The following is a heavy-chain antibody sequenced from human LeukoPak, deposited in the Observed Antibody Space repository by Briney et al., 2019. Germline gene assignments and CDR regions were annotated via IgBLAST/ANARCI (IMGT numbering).Heavy chain of an antibody. CDR2: MNPNSGNT. CDR3: ARAESYSSGWYGY. D-gene: IGHD6-19*01. Sequence: ASVRVSCKASGYTFSSHDINWVGQPTGQGLEWLGWMNPNSGNTGYAQKFQGRVIMTRDTSINTAYLEFYSLRSEDTAVYYCARAESYSSGWYGYWGQGTLVTVSS. CDR1: GYTFSSHD. V-gene: IGHV1-8*01. J-gene: IGHJ4*02.